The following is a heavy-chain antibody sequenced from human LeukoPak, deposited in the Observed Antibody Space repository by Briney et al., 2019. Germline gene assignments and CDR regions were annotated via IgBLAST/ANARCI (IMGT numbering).Heavy chain of an antibody. D-gene: IGHD6-13*01. CDR2: ISSSGSTI. V-gene: IGHV3-48*03. J-gene: IGHJ4*02. CDR3: ARYMGSSWSPDCFDY. CDR1: GFTFSSYE. Sequence: GGSLRLSCAASGFTFSSYEMNWVRQAPGKGLEWVSYISSSGSTIYYADSVKGRFTISRDNAKNSLYLQMNSLRAEDTAVYYCARYMGSSWSPDCFDYWGQGTLVTVSS.